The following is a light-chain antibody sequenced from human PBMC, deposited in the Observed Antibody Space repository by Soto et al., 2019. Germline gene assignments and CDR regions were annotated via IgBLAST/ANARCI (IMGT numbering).Light chain of an antibody. CDR2: LYSAGRH. Sequence: QLVLTQSPSASASLGASVKITCTLSSGHSTYAIAWHQQQPGKGPRYLMRLYSAGRHIKGDGVPDRFSGSGSGTERYLTISNLQSDDEADYYCQTWGTGYVVFGGGTNVTVL. CDR1: SGHSTYA. V-gene: IGLV4-69*01. CDR3: QTWGTGYVV. J-gene: IGLJ2*01.